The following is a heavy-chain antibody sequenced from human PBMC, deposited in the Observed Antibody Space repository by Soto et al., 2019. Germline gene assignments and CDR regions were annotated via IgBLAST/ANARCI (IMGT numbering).Heavy chain of an antibody. CDR2: INAGNGNT. J-gene: IGHJ4*02. D-gene: IGHD3-10*01. CDR1: GYTFTSYA. V-gene: IGHV1-3*01. CDR3: ARRRTMVRDGDFDY. Sequence: ASVKVSCKASGYTFTSYAMHWVRQAPGQRLEWMGWINAGNGNTKYSQKFQGRVTITRDTSTSTAYMELRSLRSDDTAVYYCARRRTMVRDGDFDYWGQGTLVTVSS.